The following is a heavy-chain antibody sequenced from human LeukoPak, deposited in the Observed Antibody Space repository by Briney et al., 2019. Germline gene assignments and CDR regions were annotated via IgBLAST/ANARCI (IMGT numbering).Heavy chain of an antibody. Sequence: GGSLRLSCAASGFTFSSYAMSWVRQAPGKGLEWVSAISGSGGSTYYADSVKGRFIISRDNSKNTVYLQMNSLSAEDAAVYYWVKDDGGVQNPKWGRGPREPFSS. V-gene: IGHV3-23*01. CDR3: VKDDGGVQNPK. CDR2: ISGSGGST. J-gene: IGHJ1*01. CDR1: GFTFSSYA.